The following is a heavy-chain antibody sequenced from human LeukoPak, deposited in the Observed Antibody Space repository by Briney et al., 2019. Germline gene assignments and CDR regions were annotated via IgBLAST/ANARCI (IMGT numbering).Heavy chain of an antibody. Sequence: SETLSLTCAVDGGSFSGYYWSWIRQPPGKGLEWIGEINHRGSTNYNPSLKSRVAISLDTSKNQFSLKLSSLTAADTSVYYCARGFDLDAFDIWAQGTMVTVSS. CDR1: GGSFSGYY. V-gene: IGHV4-34*01. J-gene: IGHJ3*02. CDR3: ARGFDLDAFDI. D-gene: IGHD3/OR15-3a*01. CDR2: INHRGST.